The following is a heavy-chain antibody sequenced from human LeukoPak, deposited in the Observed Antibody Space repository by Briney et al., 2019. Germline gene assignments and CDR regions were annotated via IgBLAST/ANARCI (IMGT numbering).Heavy chain of an antibody. D-gene: IGHD5-18*01. CDR3: ARQPDTAMVTRYYYGMDV. V-gene: IGHV5-51*01. Sequence: GESLKISCKGSGTSFPSSWSGWVRQMPGKGLEWRGIIYPGDSDTRYSPSFQGQVTISADKSISTAYLQWSSLKASDTAMYYCARQPDTAMVTRYYYGMDVWGQETTVTVSS. CDR2: IYPGDSDT. J-gene: IGHJ6*02. CDR1: GTSFPSSW.